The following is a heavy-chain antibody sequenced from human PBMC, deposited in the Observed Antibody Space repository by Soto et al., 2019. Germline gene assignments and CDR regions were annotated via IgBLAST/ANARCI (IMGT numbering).Heavy chain of an antibody. Sequence: EVQVLESGGGLVQPGGSLRLSCAASGFTFANYGMTWVRQAPGKGLEWVSVISSGGGTSYADSVKGRFTISRDISKNTLYLHMNSLSAEDTAIYYCAKVFGGGPPYYFDHWGQGTLVTVSS. CDR2: ISSGGGT. CDR3: AKVFGGGPPYYFDH. V-gene: IGHV3-23*01. D-gene: IGHD3-10*02. J-gene: IGHJ4*02. CDR1: GFTFANYG.